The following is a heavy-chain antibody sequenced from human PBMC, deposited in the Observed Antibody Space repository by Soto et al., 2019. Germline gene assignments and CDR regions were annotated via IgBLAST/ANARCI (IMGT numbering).Heavy chain of an antibody. D-gene: IGHD1-20*01. J-gene: IGHJ3*01. Sequence: EVQLVESGGGLVQPGGSLRLSCAASGFSFSDHYMDWVRQAPGKGLDWVGRTRRKANGYTTEYPASVKGRFTVSRDDSMDSVYLKMQNMKTEDRAVYCCTRGDIWNAGVYAAAMWGQATRVTVSS. V-gene: IGHV3-72*01. CDR2: TRRKANGYTT. CDR3: TRGDIWNAGVYAAAM. CDR1: GFSFSDHY.